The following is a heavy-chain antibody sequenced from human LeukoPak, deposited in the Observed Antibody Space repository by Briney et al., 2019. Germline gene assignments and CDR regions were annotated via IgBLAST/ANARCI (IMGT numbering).Heavy chain of an antibody. CDR3: ARHGGESIVAMVLHAFDI. D-gene: IGHD5-12*01. CDR1: GYTFTSYD. CDR2: MNPNSGNT. Sequence: AASVKVSCKASGYTFTSYDINWVRQATGQGLEWMGWMNPNSGNTGYAQKFQGRVTMTRNTSISTAYMELSSLRSEDTTVYYCARHGGESIVAMVLHAFDIWGQGTMVTVSS. V-gene: IGHV1-8*01. J-gene: IGHJ3*02.